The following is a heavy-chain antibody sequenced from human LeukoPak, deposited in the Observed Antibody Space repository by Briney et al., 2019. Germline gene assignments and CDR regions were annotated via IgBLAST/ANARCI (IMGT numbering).Heavy chain of an antibody. V-gene: IGHV1-18*01. CDR1: AYTFTSYG. D-gene: IGHD1-26*01. CDR3: ARNRDAYGARALDY. Sequence: ASVKVSCKASAYTFTSYGITWERQAPGQGLEWMGWISAYNGNTNYAQKLQGRVTMTTDTSTSTAYMELRSLRSDDTAVYYCARNRDAYGARALDYWGQGTLVTVSS. CDR2: ISAYNGNT. J-gene: IGHJ4*02.